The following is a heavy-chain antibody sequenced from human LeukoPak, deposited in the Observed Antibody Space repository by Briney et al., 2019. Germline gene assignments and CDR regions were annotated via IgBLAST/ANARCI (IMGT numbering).Heavy chain of an antibody. CDR2: INTDGSST. J-gene: IGHJ5*02. CDR3: ARDLDGYRSGNGA. V-gene: IGHV3-74*01. Sequence: PGRSLRLSCAASGFTFTTYAMHWVRQAPGKGLVWVSRINTDGSSTDYADSVKGRLTISRDNAKNTLYLQMNSLRAEDTAVYYCARDLDGYRSGNGAWGQGTLVTVSS. D-gene: IGHD5-12*01. CDR1: GFTFTTYA.